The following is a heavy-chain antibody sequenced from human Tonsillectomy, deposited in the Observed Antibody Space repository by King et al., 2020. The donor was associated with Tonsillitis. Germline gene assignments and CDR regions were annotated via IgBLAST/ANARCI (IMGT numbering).Heavy chain of an antibody. CDR3: ARIYVISSSSYWYFEL. Sequence: VQLVESGAEVKKPGESLKISCKGSGYSFTNYWIGWVRQMPGKGLEWMGIIYPGDSDSRYSPSFQGQVTISADQSISTAYLQWSSLKASDTAMYYCARIYVISSSSYWYFELWGRGTLVTVSS. V-gene: IGHV5-51*01. CDR2: IYPGDSDS. CDR1: GYSFTNYW. D-gene: IGHD6-6*01. J-gene: IGHJ2*01.